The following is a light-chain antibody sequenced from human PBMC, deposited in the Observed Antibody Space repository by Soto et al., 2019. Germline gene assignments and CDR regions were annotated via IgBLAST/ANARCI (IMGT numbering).Light chain of an antibody. Sequence: EIVLTQSPATLSLSPGERATLSCRASQSVSSYLVWYQQKPGQAPRLLIHDASNRATGIPARFSGSGSGTDFTLTISSLEPEDFAVYYCQQRSNWPSFGGGTKVEIK. CDR3: QQRSNWPS. V-gene: IGKV3-11*01. CDR1: QSVSSY. CDR2: DAS. J-gene: IGKJ4*01.